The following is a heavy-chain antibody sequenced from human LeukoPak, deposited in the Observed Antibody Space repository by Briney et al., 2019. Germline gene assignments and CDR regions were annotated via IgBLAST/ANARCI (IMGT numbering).Heavy chain of an antibody. V-gene: IGHV1-69*13. CDR1: GYTFTSYG. Sequence: SVKVSCKASGYTFTSYGISWVRQAPGQGLEWMGGIIPIFGTANYAQKFQGRVTITADESTSTAYMELSSLRSEDTAVYYCARDWGRRIWFDPWGQGTLVTVSS. CDR2: IIPIFGTA. D-gene: IGHD3-16*01. CDR3: ARDWGRRIWFDP. J-gene: IGHJ5*02.